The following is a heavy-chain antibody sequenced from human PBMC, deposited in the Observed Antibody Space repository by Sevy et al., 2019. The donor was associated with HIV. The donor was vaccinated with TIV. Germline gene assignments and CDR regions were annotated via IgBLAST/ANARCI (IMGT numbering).Heavy chain of an antibody. CDR1: GFTFSDYR. D-gene: IGHD3-16*01. CDR3: ARDRGEILSSAFDY. V-gene: IGHV3-30*04. CDR2: ISYDGRNNK. Sequence: GGSLRLSCAASGFTFSDYRMHWVRQAPGKGLEWVAVISYDGRNNKYNADSVKGRFTISRYNSKKTVYLQMNSLRAEDTAIYYCARDRGEILSSAFDYWGQGTLVTVSS. J-gene: IGHJ4*02.